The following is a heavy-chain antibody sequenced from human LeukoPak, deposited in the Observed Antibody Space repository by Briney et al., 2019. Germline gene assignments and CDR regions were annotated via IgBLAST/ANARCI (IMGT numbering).Heavy chain of an antibody. J-gene: IGHJ1*01. CDR3: AGRGQRYFRD. V-gene: IGHV4-59*08. CDR1: GDSVSSDY. Sequence: PSQTLSLTCTVSGDSVSSDYWSWIRQPPGKRLEWIGYVYGSGTTAYNPSLKSRPTISLDTPKNQFSLNLTSETAADTAVYYCAGRGQRYFRDWGQGILVTVSS. CDR2: VYGSGTT.